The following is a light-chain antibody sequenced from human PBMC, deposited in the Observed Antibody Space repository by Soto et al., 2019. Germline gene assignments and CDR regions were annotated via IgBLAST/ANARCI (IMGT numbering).Light chain of an antibody. J-gene: IGLJ1*01. CDR2: SNN. CDR1: SSNIGSNT. Sequence: QSVLTQPPSASGTPGQRVTVSCSGSSSNIGSNTVNWYQQLPGTAPKLLIYSNNQRPSGVPDRFSGSKSGTSASLAISGLQFEDEADYYCAAWDDSLNGYVFGPGTKV. CDR3: AAWDDSLNGYV. V-gene: IGLV1-44*01.